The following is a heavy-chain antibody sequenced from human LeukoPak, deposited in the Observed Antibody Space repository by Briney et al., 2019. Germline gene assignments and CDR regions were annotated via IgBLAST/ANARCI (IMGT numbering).Heavy chain of an antibody. J-gene: IGHJ5*02. CDR2: ISAYIGNT. CDR3: ARVGASAYCGGDCSSNWFDP. D-gene: IGHD2-21*02. CDR1: GYTFTSYG. V-gene: IGHV1-18*04. Sequence: ASVKVSCKASGYTFTSYGISWVRQAPGQGLEWMGWISAYIGNTNYAQKLQGRVTMTTDTSTSTAYMELRSLRSDDTAVYYCARVGASAYCGGDCSSNWFDPWGQGTLVTVSS.